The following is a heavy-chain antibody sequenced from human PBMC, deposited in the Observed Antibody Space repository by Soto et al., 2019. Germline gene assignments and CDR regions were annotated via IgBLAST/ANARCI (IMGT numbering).Heavy chain of an antibody. CDR3: ATHCSSTSCYYTFDP. V-gene: IGHV4-59*08. D-gene: IGHD2-2*01. CDR2: IYYSGST. CDR1: GGSISSYY. J-gene: IGHJ5*02. Sequence: SETLSLTCTVSGGSISSYYWSWIRQPPGKGLEWIGYIYYSGSTNYNPSLKSRVTISVDTSKNHFSLRLISVTAADTSMYYCATHCSSTSCYYTFDPWGQGTLVTVSS.